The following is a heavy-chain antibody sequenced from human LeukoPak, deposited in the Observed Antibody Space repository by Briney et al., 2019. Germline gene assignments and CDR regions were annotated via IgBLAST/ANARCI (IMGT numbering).Heavy chain of an antibody. D-gene: IGHD3-3*01. CDR3: AKDLSTYDFWSGYYYYYYGMDV. CDR1: GFTFSSYA. V-gene: IGHV3-23*01. CDR2: INGGGSRT. J-gene: IGHJ6*02. Sequence: PGGSLRLSCAASGFTFSSYAMTWVRQAPGKGLEWVSSINGGGSRTYYPDSVKGRFTISRDNSKNTLYLQMNSLRAEDTAVYYCAKDLSTYDFWSGYYYYYYGMDVWGQGTTVTVSS.